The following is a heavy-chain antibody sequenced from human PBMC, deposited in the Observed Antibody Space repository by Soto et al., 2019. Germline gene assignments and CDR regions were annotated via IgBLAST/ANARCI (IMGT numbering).Heavy chain of an antibody. Sequence: EEQLLESGGGVVQRGGSLRLSCAASGFIFSNYAMTWVRQAPGKGLEWVSRISGRGGSTYYADSVKGRLTMSRDNSKNMFYLQMNSLRTEDTAVYYCARSDREYAYGLNVWGQGTTVTVSS. CDR2: ISGRGGST. CDR1: GFIFSNYA. J-gene: IGHJ6*02. V-gene: IGHV3-23*01. CDR3: ARSDREYAYGLNV.